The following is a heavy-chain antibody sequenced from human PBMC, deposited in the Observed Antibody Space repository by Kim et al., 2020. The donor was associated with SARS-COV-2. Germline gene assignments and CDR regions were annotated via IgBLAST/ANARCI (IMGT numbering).Heavy chain of an antibody. V-gene: IGHV4-39*01. Sequence: SLQRRVTISVDTSKNQFSLKLRSVTAADTAVYYCARRARSTMRGAGAFDIWGQGTMVTVSS. D-gene: IGHD3-22*01. CDR3: ARRARSTMRGAGAFDI. J-gene: IGHJ3*02.